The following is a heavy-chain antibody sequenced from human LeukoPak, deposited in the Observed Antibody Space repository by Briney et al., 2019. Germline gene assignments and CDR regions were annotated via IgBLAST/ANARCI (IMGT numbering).Heavy chain of an antibody. CDR3: ASINPSFDAFDI. J-gene: IGHJ3*02. D-gene: IGHD1-14*01. Sequence: GGSLRLSCAASGITFSSYAMTWVRQAPGKGLEWVSVIYSGGSAYYADSVKGRFTISRDNSKNTLYLQMNSLRAEDTAVYYCASINPSFDAFDIWGQGTMVTVSS. V-gene: IGHV3-66*01. CDR1: GITFSSYA. CDR2: IYSGGSA.